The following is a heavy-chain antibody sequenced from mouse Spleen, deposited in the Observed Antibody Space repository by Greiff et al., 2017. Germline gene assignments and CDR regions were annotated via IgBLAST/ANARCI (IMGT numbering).Heavy chain of an antibody. CDR3: AREGGYGNYEMDY. V-gene: IGHV1-80*01. J-gene: IGHJ4*01. CDR2: IYPGDGDT. D-gene: IGHD2-1*01. CDR1: GYAFSSYW. Sequence: VQLQQSGAELVRPGSSVKISCKASGYAFSSYWMNWVKQRPGQGLEWIGQIYPGDGDTNYNGKFKGKATLTADKSSSTAYMQLSSLTSEDSAVYFCAREGGYGNYEMDYWGQGTSVTVSS.